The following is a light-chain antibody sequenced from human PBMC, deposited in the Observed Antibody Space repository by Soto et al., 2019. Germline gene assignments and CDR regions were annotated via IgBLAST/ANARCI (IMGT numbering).Light chain of an antibody. CDR3: QSYDISLSGVV. V-gene: IGLV1-40*01. CDR2: GNS. Sequence: QSVLTHPPSVSGAPGQRVTISCTGSSSNIGAGYDVHWYQQLPGTAPKLLIYGNSNRPSGVPDRFSGSKSDTSASLAITGLQAEDEADYYCQSYDISLSGVVFGGGTKLTVL. J-gene: IGLJ3*02. CDR1: SSNIGAGYD.